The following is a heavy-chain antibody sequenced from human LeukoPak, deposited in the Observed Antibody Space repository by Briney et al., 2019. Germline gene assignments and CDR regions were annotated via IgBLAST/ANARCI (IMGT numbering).Heavy chain of an antibody. CDR3: ARAHYYDSNDYSGGDY. V-gene: IGHV3-30*01. CDR1: GFTFSSYE. Sequence: GGSLRLSCAASGFTFSSYEMNWVRQAPGKGLEWLAVISYDGSEKYYADSVKGRFTISRDDSKNTLYLQMNSLRAEDTAVYYCARAHYYDSNDYSGGDYWGQGTLVTVSS. CDR2: ISYDGSEK. D-gene: IGHD3-22*01. J-gene: IGHJ4*02.